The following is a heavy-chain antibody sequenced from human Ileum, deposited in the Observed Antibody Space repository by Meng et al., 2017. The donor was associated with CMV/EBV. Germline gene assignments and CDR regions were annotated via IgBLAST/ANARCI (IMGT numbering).Heavy chain of an antibody. CDR1: GGSFSGYY. J-gene: IGHJ4*02. Sequence: QARPQQWGAGLLKPSETRSLTCAVYGGSFSGYYWSWIRQPPGKGLEWIGEINHSGSTNYNPSLKSRVTISVDTSKNQFFLKLSSVTAADTAVYYCARGVAGGPFDYWGQGTLVTVSS. CDR3: ARGVAGGPFDY. V-gene: IGHV4-34*01. CDR2: INHSGST. D-gene: IGHD2-15*01.